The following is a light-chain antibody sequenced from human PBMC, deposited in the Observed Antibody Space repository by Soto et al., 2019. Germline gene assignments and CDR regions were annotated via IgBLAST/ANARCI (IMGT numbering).Light chain of an antibody. J-gene: IGKJ4*01. CDR2: AAS. CDR3: QQSYSTPLT. CDR1: HNIGSY. V-gene: IGKV1-39*01. Sequence: IQMTQSPSSLSASVGDRVTITCRASHNIGSYLNWYQQKPGKAPKLLIYAASSSQSVVPSRFSGSGSGTDFTLIISSLQPEDFATYYCQQSYSTPLTFGGGTNVEIK.